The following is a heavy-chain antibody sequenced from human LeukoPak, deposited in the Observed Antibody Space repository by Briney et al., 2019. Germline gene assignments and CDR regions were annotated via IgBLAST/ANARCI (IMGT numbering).Heavy chain of an antibody. CDR1: GGSISSSSYY. Sequence: SETLSLTCTVSGGSISSSSYYWGWIRQPPGKGLEWIGSIYYSGSTYYNPSLKSRVTISVDTSKNQFSLKLSSVTAADTAVYYCARGARGDLDFDYWGQGTLVTVSS. CDR2: IYYSGST. D-gene: IGHD4-17*01. CDR3: ARGARGDLDFDY. V-gene: IGHV4-39*07. J-gene: IGHJ4*02.